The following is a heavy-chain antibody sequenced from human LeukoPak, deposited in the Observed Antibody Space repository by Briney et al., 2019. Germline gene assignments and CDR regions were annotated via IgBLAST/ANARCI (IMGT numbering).Heavy chain of an antibody. V-gene: IGHV3-23*01. J-gene: IGHJ4*02. CDR1: GFTFRNAW. D-gene: IGHD3-10*01. CDR2: ISGSGGST. Sequence: GGSLRLSCAASGFTFRNAWMSWVRLAPGKGLEWVSAISGSGGSTYYADSVRGRFTISRDNSKNTLYLQMNSLRAEDTAVYYCAKGRGSGYFDYWGQGTLVTVSS. CDR3: AKGRGSGYFDY.